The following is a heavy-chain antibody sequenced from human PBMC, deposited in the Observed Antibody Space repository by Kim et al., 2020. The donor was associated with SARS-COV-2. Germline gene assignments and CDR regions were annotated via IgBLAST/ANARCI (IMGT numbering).Heavy chain of an antibody. J-gene: IGHJ3*02. CDR2: GNT. Sequence: GNTYYADSVKGRFTISRDDSKSTLFLQMNSLRAEDTAIYYCAKDQIADIWGQGTMVTVSS. CDR3: AKDQIADI. V-gene: IGHV3-23*01.